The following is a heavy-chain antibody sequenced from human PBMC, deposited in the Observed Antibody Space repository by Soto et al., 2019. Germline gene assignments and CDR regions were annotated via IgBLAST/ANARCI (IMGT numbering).Heavy chain of an antibody. D-gene: IGHD6-6*01. CDR3: ARARGGISSSPFDY. CDR2: INWNGGST. V-gene: IGHV3-20*01. Sequence: EVQLVESGGGVVRPGGSLRLSCAASGFTFDDYGMSWVRQAPGKGLGWVSGINWNGGSTGYADSVKGRFTISRDNAKNSLYLQMNSLRAEDTALYHCARARGGISSSPFDYWGQGTLVTVSS. CDR1: GFTFDDYG. J-gene: IGHJ4*02.